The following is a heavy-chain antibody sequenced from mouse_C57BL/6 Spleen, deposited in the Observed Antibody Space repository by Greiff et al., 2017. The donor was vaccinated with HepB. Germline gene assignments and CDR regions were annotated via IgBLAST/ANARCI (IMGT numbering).Heavy chain of an antibody. V-gene: IGHV1-76*01. D-gene: IGHD2-3*01. CDR2: IYPGSGNT. J-gene: IGHJ1*03. Sequence: QVQLQQSGAELVRPGASVKLSCKASGYTFTDYYINWVKQRPGQGLEWIARIYPGSGNTYYNEKFKCKATLTAEKSSSTAYMQLSSLTSEDSAVYFCAREDRWSPYFDVWGTGTTVTVSS. CDR1: GYTFTDYY. CDR3: AREDRWSPYFDV.